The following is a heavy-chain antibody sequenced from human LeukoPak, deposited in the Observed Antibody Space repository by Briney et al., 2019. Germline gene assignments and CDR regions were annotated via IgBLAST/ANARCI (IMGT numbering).Heavy chain of an antibody. Sequence: ASVKVSCKASGYTFTSYDINWVRQATGQGLEWMGWTNPNRGNTGYAQKFQGRVTMTRNTSISTAYMELSSLRSEDTAVYYCARGQEADELLLDYWGQGTLVTVSS. CDR1: GYTFTSYD. CDR3: ARGQEADELLLDY. CDR2: TNPNRGNT. V-gene: IGHV1-8*01. D-gene: IGHD2-15*01. J-gene: IGHJ4*02.